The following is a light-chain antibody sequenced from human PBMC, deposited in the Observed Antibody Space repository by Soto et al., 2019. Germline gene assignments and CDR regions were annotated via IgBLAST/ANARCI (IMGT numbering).Light chain of an antibody. CDR3: QYYKEYST. CDR2: EAS. CDR1: QSISSW. Sequence: DIKMTQSPSTLSASVGDRVTITCRASQSISSWLAWYQQKPGKAPKLLIYEASSSEIGVPPRFSGSGFGTEFTLTISSLQPDDFATYYCQYYKEYSTFGQGTRLEIK. V-gene: IGKV1-5*03. J-gene: IGKJ1*01.